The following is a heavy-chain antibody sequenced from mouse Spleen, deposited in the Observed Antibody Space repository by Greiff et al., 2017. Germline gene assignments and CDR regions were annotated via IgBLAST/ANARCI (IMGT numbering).Heavy chain of an antibody. CDR3: AKGYYGSSGADY. J-gene: IGHJ2*01. V-gene: IGHV5-17*01. CDR1: GFTFSDYG. CDR2: ISSGSSTI. D-gene: IGHD1-1*01. Sequence: DVQLVESGGGLVKPGGSLKLSCAASGFTFSDYGMHWVRQAPEKGLEWVAYISSGSSTIYYADTVKGRFTISRDNAKNTLFLQMTSLRSEDTAMYYCAKGYYGSSGADYWGQGTTLTVSS.